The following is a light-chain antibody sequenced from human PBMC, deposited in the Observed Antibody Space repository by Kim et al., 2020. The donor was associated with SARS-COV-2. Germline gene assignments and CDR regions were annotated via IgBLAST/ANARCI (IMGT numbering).Light chain of an antibody. CDR1: QSVSPY. J-gene: IGKJ4*01. CDR3: QLRTNWLT. CDR2: DAP. Sequence: EIVLTQSPATLSLSPGERATLSCRASQSVSPYLAWYQQKPGQAPRLLIYDAPKRATGIPARFSGSGSGTDFTLTISSLEPDDFAVYYCQLRTNWLTSGGGTKVDIK. V-gene: IGKV3-11*01.